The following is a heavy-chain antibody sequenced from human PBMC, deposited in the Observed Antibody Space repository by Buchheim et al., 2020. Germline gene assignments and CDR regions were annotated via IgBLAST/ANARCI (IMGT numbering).Heavy chain of an antibody. D-gene: IGHD5/OR15-5a*01. V-gene: IGHV1-46*01. CDR1: GYTFTSYY. J-gene: IGHJ4*02. CDR2: INLSGGST. Sequence: QVQLVQSGAEVKKPGASVKVSCKASGYTFTSYYMHWVRQAPGQGLEWMGIINLSGGSTSYAQKFQGRVTMTRDTSTTPANMELSSLGSEDTAVYYCAGSAPKKGGLFDYWGQGTL. CDR3: AGSAPKKGGLFDY.